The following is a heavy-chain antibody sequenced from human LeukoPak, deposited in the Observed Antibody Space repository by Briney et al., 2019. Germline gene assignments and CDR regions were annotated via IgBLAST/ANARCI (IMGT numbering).Heavy chain of an antibody. CDR2: INPNSGGT. J-gene: IGHJ4*02. CDR3: ARDLYGSGSYIPFDY. CDR1: GYTFTGYY. Sequence: ASVKVSCKASGYTFTGYYMHWVRQAPGQGLEWMGWINPNSGGTNYAQKFQGRVTMTRDTSIGTAYMELSRLRSDDTAVYYCARDLYGSGSYIPFDYWGQGSLVTVSS. D-gene: IGHD3-10*01. V-gene: IGHV1-2*02.